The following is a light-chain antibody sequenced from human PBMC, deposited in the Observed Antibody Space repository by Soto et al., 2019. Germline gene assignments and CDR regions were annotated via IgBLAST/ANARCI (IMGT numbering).Light chain of an antibody. CDR3: CSYAGSSTLVV. V-gene: IGLV2-23*02. CDR2: EVS. Sequence: QSVLTQPASVSGSPGQSITISCTGTSCDVGSYNLVSWYQQHPGKAPKLMIYEVSKRPSGVSNRFSGSKSGNTASLTISGLQAEDEADYYCCSYAGSSTLVVFGGGTKVTVL. CDR1: SCDVGSYNL. J-gene: IGLJ2*01.